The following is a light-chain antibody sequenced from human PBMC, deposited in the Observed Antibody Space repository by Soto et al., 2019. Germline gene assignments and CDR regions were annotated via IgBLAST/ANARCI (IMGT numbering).Light chain of an antibody. Sequence: DIQMTQSPSTLSASVGDRVTITCRASQSISSWLAWYQQKRGKAPKLLIYDASSLESGVPSRFSGSGSGTEFTLTISSLQPDDFATYYCQQYNSYSFGQGTKV. J-gene: IGKJ1*01. CDR1: QSISSW. CDR3: QQYNSYS. V-gene: IGKV1-5*01. CDR2: DAS.